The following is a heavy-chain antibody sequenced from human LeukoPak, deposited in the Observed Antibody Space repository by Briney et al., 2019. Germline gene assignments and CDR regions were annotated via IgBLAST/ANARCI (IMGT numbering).Heavy chain of an antibody. V-gene: IGHV5-51*01. CDR3: ASGVGDSSGYEYYFDY. CDR1: GYSFTSYW. CDR2: IYPGDSDT. D-gene: IGHD3-22*01. J-gene: IGHJ4*02. Sequence: GESLKISCKGSGYSFTSYWIGWVRQMPGKGLEWVGIIYPGDSDTRYSPSFQGQVTISADKSISTAYLQWSSLKASDTAMYYCASGVGDSSGYEYYFDYWGQGTLVTVSS.